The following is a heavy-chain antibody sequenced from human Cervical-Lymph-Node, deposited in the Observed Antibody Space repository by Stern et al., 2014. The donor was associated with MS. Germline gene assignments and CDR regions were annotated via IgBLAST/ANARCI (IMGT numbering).Heavy chain of an antibody. CDR2: IWYDGSNK. Sequence: VQLVESGGGVVQPGRSLRLSCAASGFTFSSYGMHWVRQAPGKGLEWVAVIWYDGSNKYYADSVKGRFTISRDNSKNTLYLQMNSLRAEDTAVYYCARDSCSGGSCYYYYGMDVWGQGTTVTVSS. V-gene: IGHV3-33*01. J-gene: IGHJ6*02. D-gene: IGHD2-15*01. CDR1: GFTFSSYG. CDR3: ARDSCSGGSCYYYYGMDV.